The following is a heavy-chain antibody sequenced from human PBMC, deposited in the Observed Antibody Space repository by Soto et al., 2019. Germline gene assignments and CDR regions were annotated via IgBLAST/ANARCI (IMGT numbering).Heavy chain of an antibody. J-gene: IGHJ4*02. CDR3: AKDRVGGTFYTPLAF. CDR2: ITYDGSFQ. Sequence: QVQLVESGGGVVQPGGSLRLSCQASGFNFDNYGMHWVRQAPGKGLEWVAVITYDGSFQYYADSVKGRFTISRDNSKNTLSLHLNTLKPEYTAVYHCAKDRVGGTFYTPLAFWGQGTLVTVSS. V-gene: IGHV3-30*18. CDR1: GFNFDNYG. D-gene: IGHD1-7*01.